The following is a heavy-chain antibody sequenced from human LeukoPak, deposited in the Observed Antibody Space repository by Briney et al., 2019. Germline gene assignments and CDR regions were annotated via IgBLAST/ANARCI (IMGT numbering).Heavy chain of an antibody. CDR2: FDPEYGET. J-gene: IGHJ4*02. V-gene: IGHV1-24*01. Sequence: ASVQVSCQVSGYTLTELSIHWVRQAPGKGLEWIGGFDPEYGETIYAQNFQGGVTMTEDTSTDTAYMELSSLRSEDTAVYYCATDSTQTRDYDSSGYYSFDYWGQGTLVTVSS. CDR1: GYTLTELS. CDR3: ATDSTQTRDYDSSGYYSFDY. D-gene: IGHD3-22*01.